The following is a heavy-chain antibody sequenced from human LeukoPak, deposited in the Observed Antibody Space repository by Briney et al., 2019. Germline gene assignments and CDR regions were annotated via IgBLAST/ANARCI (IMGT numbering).Heavy chain of an antibody. CDR1: GFTFSSYE. CDR3: VTVRPGVMDFDF. Sequence: QPGGSLRLSCAASGFTFSSYEMNWVRQAPGKGLEWVSYISSGGSTIYYADSVKGRFTISRDNAKNSLYLQMNSLRDEDTAVYYCVTVRPGVMDFDFWGHGTLVTVFS. D-gene: IGHD2-2*03. CDR2: ISSGGSTI. V-gene: IGHV3-48*03. J-gene: IGHJ4*01.